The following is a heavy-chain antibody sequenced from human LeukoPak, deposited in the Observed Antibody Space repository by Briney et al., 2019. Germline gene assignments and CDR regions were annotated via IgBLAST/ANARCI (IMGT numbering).Heavy chain of an antibody. CDR2: IRTKTYGVTT. Sequence: GGSLRLFCTASGFTFDDYTMRWVRQAPGKGLEWVGFIRTKTYGVTTEYAASVKGRFTISRDDSKSIAYLQMNSLKTDDTAVYYCTRGQYYFDYWGQGTLVTVSS. CDR1: GFTFDDYT. D-gene: IGHD6-19*01. CDR3: TRGQYYFDY. J-gene: IGHJ4*02. V-gene: IGHV3-49*04.